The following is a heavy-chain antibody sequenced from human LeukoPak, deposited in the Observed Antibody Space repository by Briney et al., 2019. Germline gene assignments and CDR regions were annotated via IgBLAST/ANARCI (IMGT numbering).Heavy chain of an antibody. CDR1: GFAFDEHG. CDR2: INWSGGST. D-gene: IGHD2-2*01. CDR3: ARAPITSPFYFDY. J-gene: IGHJ4*02. Sequence: SGGSLRLSCTASGFAFDEHGMSWVRQVPGKGLEWASGINWSGGSTGYADPLRGRFTISRDNAKNSLYLQMDSLRAEDTALYYCARAPITSPFYFDYWGQGTLVTVSS. V-gene: IGHV3-20*04.